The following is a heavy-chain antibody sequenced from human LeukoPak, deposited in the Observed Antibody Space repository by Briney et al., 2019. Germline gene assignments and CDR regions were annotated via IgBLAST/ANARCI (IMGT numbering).Heavy chain of an antibody. Sequence: ASVKVSCTASGYTFTSYDINWVRQATGQGLEWVGWMNPNSGNTGYAQTFQGRVTITRNTSISTAYMELSSLRSEDTAVYYCARGRTYYDFWSGFVGSYYYYMDGWGKGTTVTVSS. CDR3: ARGRTYYDFWSGFVGSYYYYMDG. D-gene: IGHD3-3*01. CDR2: MNPNSGNT. J-gene: IGHJ6*03. CDR1: GYTFTSYD. V-gene: IGHV1-8*03.